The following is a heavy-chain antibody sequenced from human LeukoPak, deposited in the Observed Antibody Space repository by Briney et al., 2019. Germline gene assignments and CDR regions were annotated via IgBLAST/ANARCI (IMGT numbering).Heavy chain of an antibody. CDR1: GDSVSSNSAA. CDR2: TYYRSKWSN. V-gene: IGHV6-1*01. J-gene: IGHJ4*02. CDR3: ARACRCFSGSSCTAKGFDH. D-gene: IGHD2-15*01. Sequence: SQTLSLTCAISGDSVSSNSAAWNWIRQSPSRGLEWLGRTYYRSKWSNDYAVSVRSRITINPDTSKNQFSLQLNSVTPEDTAVYYCARACRCFSGSSCTAKGFDHWLQGTLIIV.